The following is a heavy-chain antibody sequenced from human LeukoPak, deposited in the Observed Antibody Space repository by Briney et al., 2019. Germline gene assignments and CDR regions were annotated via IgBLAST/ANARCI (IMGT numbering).Heavy chain of an antibody. CDR1: RFTFSSYA. D-gene: IGHD3-22*01. Sequence: PGESLRLSCAASRFTFSSYAMSWVRQAPGKGLEWISSIGGSGGSTYYADSVRGRFTISRDNSKNTLYLQMNSLKAEDTALYYCAKDWEYYDSSGYKSFAEYFQHWGQGTLVTVSS. J-gene: IGHJ1*01. V-gene: IGHV3-23*01. CDR2: IGGSGGST. CDR3: AKDWEYYDSSGYKSFAEYFQH.